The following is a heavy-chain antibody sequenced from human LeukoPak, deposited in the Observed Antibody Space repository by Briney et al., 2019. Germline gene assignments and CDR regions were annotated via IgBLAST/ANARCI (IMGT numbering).Heavy chain of an antibody. J-gene: IGHJ4*02. CDR1: GSTFNSYG. Sequence: GGSLRLSCAASGSTFNSYGMQWVRQAPGKGLEWVAVISYDGTNKNYADSVKGRFTISRDNSKNTLYLQMNSLRAEDTAVYYCAKEGGDFWSGFSDWGQGTLVTVSS. V-gene: IGHV3-30*18. CDR2: ISYDGTNK. CDR3: AKEGGDFWSGFSD. D-gene: IGHD3-3*01.